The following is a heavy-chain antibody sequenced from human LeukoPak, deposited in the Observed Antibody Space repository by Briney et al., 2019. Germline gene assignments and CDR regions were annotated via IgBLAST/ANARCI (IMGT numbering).Heavy chain of an antibody. CDR3: ARDLGDGYNWAY. V-gene: IGHV4-59*01. Sequence: SETLSPTCTVSGGSMSSYYWSWIRQPPGKGLEWIGYIYYSGSTKYNPSLKSRVTILVDTSKNQFSLKLSSVTAADTAVYYCARDLGDGYNWAYWGQGTLVTVSS. CDR2: IYYSGST. J-gene: IGHJ4*02. CDR1: GGSMSSYY. D-gene: IGHD5-24*01.